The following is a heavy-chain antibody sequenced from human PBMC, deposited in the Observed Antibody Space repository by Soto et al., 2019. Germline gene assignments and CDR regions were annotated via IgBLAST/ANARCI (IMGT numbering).Heavy chain of an antibody. D-gene: IGHD6-6*01. CDR2: IDPSDSQT. CDR1: GYSFAGYW. V-gene: IGHV5-10-1*01. J-gene: IGHJ4*02. CDR3: ARLPGGTAPRPAY. Sequence: LGESLKISCKGSGYSFAGYWITWVRQKPGKGLEWMGRIDPSDSQTYYSPSFRGHVTISATKSITTVFLQWSSLRALDTAMYYCARLPGGTAPRPAYWGQGTPVTVSS.